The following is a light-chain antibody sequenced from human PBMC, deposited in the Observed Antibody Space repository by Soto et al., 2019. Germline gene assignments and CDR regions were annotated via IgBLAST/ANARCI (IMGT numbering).Light chain of an antibody. J-gene: IGKJ4*01. Sequence: DIVMTQSPLSLPVTPGEPASISCRSSQSLLHSNGYNYLDWYLQKPGQSPQLLIYLGSNRASGVPDRFSGSGSGTDFTLKISRVEAEDVGVYYCMKALQTPLPFGAGTKADIK. CDR3: MKALQTPLP. V-gene: IGKV2-28*01. CDR2: LGS. CDR1: QSLLHSNGYNY.